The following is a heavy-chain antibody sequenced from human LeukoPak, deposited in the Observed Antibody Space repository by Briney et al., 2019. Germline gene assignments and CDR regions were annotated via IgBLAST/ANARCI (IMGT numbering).Heavy chain of an antibody. V-gene: IGHV4-4*02. Sequence: SETLSLTCGVSGGSITNTNYWTWVRQPPGKRLEWIGEVNLQGSTNYNPSLMGRVAISVDTSENHISLQLTSVTAADTAVYYCAREGGPYRPLDYSGQGTLVTVSS. CDR1: GGSITNTNY. CDR2: VNLQGST. J-gene: IGHJ4*02. CDR3: AREGGPYRPLDY.